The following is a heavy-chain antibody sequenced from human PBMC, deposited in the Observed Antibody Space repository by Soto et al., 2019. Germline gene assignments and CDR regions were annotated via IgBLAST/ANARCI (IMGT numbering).Heavy chain of an antibody. CDR1: GGSIRSYY. CDR3: ARQVYNWFDP. J-gene: IGHJ5*02. CDR2: IYYSGST. Sequence: SETLSLTCTVSGGSIRSYYWSWIRQPPGKGLEWIGYIYYSGSTNYNPSLKSRVTISVDTSKNQFSLKLGSVTAADTAVYYCARQVYNWFDPWGQGTLVTVSS. V-gene: IGHV4-59*08.